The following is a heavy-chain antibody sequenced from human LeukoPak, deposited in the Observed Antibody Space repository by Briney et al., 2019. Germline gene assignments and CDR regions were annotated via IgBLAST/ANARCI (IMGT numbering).Heavy chain of an antibody. Sequence: PGGSLRLSCAASGFTFSSYDMHWVRQAPGKGLEWVAVIWYDGSNKYYADSVKGRFTISRDNSKNTLYLQMNSLRAEDTAVYYCGRGYGCDSGAFDYWGQGTLVNGSS. J-gene: IGHJ4*03. CDR3: GRGYGCDSGAFDY. V-gene: IGHV3-33*01. CDR2: IWYDGSNK. CDR1: GFTFSSYD. D-gene: IGHD4-23*01.